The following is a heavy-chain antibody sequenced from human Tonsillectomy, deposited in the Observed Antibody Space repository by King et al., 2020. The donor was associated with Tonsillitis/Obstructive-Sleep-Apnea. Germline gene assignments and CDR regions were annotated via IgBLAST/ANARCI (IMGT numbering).Heavy chain of an antibody. CDR2: ISGSGGST. D-gene: IGHD2-2*02. J-gene: IGHJ6*03. V-gene: IGHV3-23*04. CDR1: GFTFSSYA. Sequence: VQLVESGGGLVQPGGSLRLSCAASGFTFSSYAMSWVRQAPGKGLEWVSAISGSGGSTYYADSVKGRFTISRDNSKNTLYLQMNSLRAEDTAVYYCANWDVVPAAIRSVLLWFGRHYYMDVWGKGTTVTVSS. CDR3: ANWDVVPAAIRSVLLWFGRHYYMDV.